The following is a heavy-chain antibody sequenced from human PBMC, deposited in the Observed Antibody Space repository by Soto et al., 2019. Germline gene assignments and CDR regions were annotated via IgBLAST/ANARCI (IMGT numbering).Heavy chain of an antibody. V-gene: IGHV3-23*01. CDR2: ISGSGHSI. Sequence: EEQLLESGGGLVQPGGSLRLYCEASGFTFRSYAMSWVRQAPGKGLEWVSGISGSGHSIYYADSVKGRFTISRDNSKNTLYLQMNSLRAEDTAVYYCAKDGWSSDWFDYLGQGTLVTVSS. CDR1: GFTFRSYA. CDR3: AKDGWSSDWFDY. J-gene: IGHJ4*02. D-gene: IGHD6-19*01.